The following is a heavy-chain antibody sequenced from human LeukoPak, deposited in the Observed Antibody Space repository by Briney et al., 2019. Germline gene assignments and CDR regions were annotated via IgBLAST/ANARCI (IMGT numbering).Heavy chain of an antibody. Sequence: PSETLSLTCAVYGGSFSGYYWSWIRQPPGKGLEWIGYIYYSGSTNYNPSLKSRVTISVDTSKNQFSLKLSSVTAADTAVYYCARVLRGYCSGGSCFGDYWGQGTLVTVSS. CDR3: ARVLRGYCSGGSCFGDY. CDR1: GGSFSGYY. CDR2: IYYSGST. J-gene: IGHJ4*02. V-gene: IGHV4-59*01. D-gene: IGHD2-15*01.